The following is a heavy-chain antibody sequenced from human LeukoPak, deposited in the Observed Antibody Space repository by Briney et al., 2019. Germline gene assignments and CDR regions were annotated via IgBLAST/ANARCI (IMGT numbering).Heavy chain of an antibody. V-gene: IGHV4-34*01. J-gene: IGHJ4*02. Sequence: SETLSLTCAVYGGSFSGYYWSWIRQPPGKGLEWIGEINHSGSTNYNPSLKSRVTISVDTSKNQFSLKLSSVTAADTAVYYCARGVSRWFFAVAGTTSYYFDYWGQGTLVTVSS. CDR3: ARGVSRWFFAVAGTTSYYFDY. CDR2: INHSGST. CDR1: GGSFSGYY. D-gene: IGHD1-1*01.